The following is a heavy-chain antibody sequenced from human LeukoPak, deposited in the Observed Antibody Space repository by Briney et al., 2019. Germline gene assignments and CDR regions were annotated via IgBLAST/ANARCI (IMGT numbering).Heavy chain of an antibody. CDR2: IYSGGST. Sequence: SETLSLTCTVSGGSMTGYYWRWIRQAPRKGLEWIGNIYSGGSTKYNPSLESRVTISVDTSKRQFSLDLSSVTAADTAVYYCARRVAATGMVDSWGQGTLVTVSS. CDR1: GGSMTGYY. J-gene: IGHJ4*02. CDR3: ARRVAATGMVDS. D-gene: IGHD6-25*01. V-gene: IGHV4-4*09.